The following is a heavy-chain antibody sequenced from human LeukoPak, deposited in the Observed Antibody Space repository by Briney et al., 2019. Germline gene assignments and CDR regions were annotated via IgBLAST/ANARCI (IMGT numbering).Heavy chain of an antibody. CDR3: ARDDLYYNDSSGHSDAFDL. CDR1: RGSFSGYY. CDR2: INHSGGT. D-gene: IGHD3-22*01. Sequence: PSETLSLTCAVFRGSFSGYYWNWIRQSPGKGLEWIGEINHSGGTHYSPSLKGRVTISLDTSKNQFSLRLSSVTAADTAVYYCARDDLYYNDSSGHSDAFDLWGQGTMVTISS. J-gene: IGHJ3*01. V-gene: IGHV4-34*01.